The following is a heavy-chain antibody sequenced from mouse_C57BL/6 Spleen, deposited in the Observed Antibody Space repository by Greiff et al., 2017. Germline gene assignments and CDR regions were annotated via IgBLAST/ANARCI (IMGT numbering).Heavy chain of an antibody. D-gene: IGHD2-5*01. CDR1: GYSFTGYY. CDR2: INPSTGGT. V-gene: IGHV1-42*01. CDR3: ARGGYKSNYYFDY. J-gene: IGHJ2*01. Sequence: EVQLQQSGPELVKPGASVKISCKASGYSFTGYYMNWVKQSPEKSLEWIGEINPSTGGTTYNQKFKAKATLTVDKSSSTAYMQLKSLTSEDSAVYYCARGGYKSNYYFDYWGQGTTRTVSS.